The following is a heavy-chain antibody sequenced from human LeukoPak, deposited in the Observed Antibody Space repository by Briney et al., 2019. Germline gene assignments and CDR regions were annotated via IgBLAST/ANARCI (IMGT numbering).Heavy chain of an antibody. CDR3: AKDITMAPYGMDV. V-gene: IGHV3-23*01. J-gene: IGHJ6*02. CDR1: GFTFSSYA. CDR2: ISGSGGST. Sequence: GGSLRLSCAASGFTFSSYAMSWVRQAPGKGLEWVSAISGSGGSTYYADSVKGRFTISRDNSKSTLYLQMNSLRAEDTAVYYCAKDITMAPYGMDVWGQGTTVTVSS. D-gene: IGHD3-10*01.